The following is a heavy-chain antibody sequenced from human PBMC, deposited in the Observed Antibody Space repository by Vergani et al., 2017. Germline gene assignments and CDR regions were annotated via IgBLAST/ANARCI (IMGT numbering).Heavy chain of an antibody. V-gene: IGHV3-23*01. CDR1: GFTFSACP. D-gene: IGHD3-10*01. CDR3: ARDPMVRGVTSPTCFDY. J-gene: IGHJ4*02. CDR2: ISARYPST. Sequence: EVQLLQSGGGVIQPGGSVRLSCAASGFTFSACPMTWVRQAPGKGLEWVSAISARYPSTYYADSVKGRFTISRDNSKNSLYLQMNSLRAEDTAIYYCARDPMVRGVTSPTCFDYWGQGTLVTVSS.